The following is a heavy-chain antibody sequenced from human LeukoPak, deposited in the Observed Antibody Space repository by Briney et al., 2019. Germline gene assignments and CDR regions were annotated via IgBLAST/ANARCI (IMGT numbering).Heavy chain of an antibody. Sequence: PSETLSLTCTVSGGSIDSYYWSWIRQPPGEGLEWIGYIYYTGSTEYHPSLKSRVTISLDTPKNQFSLKLTSVTAADTAVYYCARVYQSAEYYFDYWGQGNLVSVSS. CDR1: GGSIDSYY. D-gene: IGHD2-2*01. CDR2: IYYTGST. CDR3: ARVYQSAEYYFDY. J-gene: IGHJ4*02. V-gene: IGHV4-59*01.